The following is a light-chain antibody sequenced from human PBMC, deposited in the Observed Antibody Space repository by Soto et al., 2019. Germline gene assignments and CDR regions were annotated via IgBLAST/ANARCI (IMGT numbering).Light chain of an antibody. V-gene: IGKV1-5*01. J-gene: IGKJ1*01. CDR3: QHYNDFPWP. CDR2: GAS. Sequence: DIQMTQSPSTLSASVGDRVTITCRASQSITNWLAWYQQKPGKAPKLLIYGASSLESGVPSRFSGSGSGTEFTRTIGGLQPDDFATYYCQHYNDFPWPFGQGTKVEIK. CDR1: QSITNW.